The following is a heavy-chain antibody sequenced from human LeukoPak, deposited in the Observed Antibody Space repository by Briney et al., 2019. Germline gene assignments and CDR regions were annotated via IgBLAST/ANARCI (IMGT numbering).Heavy chain of an antibody. Sequence: TGGSLRLSCAASGFTFSSYSMNWVRQAPGKGLEWVSSTSSSSSFIYYADSVKGRFTISRDNAKNSLYLQMNSLNAEDMAVYYCAREVTKAFDIWGQGTMVTVSS. V-gene: IGHV3-21*01. D-gene: IGHD2-8*01. J-gene: IGHJ3*02. CDR3: AREVTKAFDI. CDR2: TSSSSSFI. CDR1: GFTFSSYS.